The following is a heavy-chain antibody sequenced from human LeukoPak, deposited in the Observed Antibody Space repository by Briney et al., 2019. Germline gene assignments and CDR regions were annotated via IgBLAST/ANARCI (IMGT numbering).Heavy chain of an antibody. J-gene: IGHJ4*02. D-gene: IGHD3-22*01. CDR2: ISGSGGST. V-gene: IGHV3-23*01. Sequence: GGSLRLSCAVSGITLSNYGMSWVRQAPGKGLEWVAGISGSGGSTNYADSVKGRLSISRDNPKNTLYLQMNSLRAEDTAVYLCAKRGVVIRVILVGFHKEAYYFDSWGQGALVTVSS. CDR1: GITLSNYG. CDR3: AKRGVVIRVILVGFHKEAYYFDS.